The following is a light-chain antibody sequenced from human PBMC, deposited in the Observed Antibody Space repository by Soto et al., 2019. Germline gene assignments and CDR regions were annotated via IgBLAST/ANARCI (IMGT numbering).Light chain of an antibody. V-gene: IGLV1-51*02. J-gene: IGLJ1*01. Sequence: QSVLTQPPSVSAAPGQKVTISCSGSSSNTGNNYVSWYQQLPGTAPKLLIYENDKRPSGIPDRFSGSKSGTSATLGITGLQTGDEADYYCETWDSSLSAGLFVTGTKVTVL. CDR2: END. CDR3: ETWDSSLSAGL. CDR1: SSNTGNNY.